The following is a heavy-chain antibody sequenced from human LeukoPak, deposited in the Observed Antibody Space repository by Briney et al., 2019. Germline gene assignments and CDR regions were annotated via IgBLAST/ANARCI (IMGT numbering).Heavy chain of an antibody. CDR2: ISSTSSII. CDR1: GFTFSTYS. D-gene: IGHD3-10*01. Sequence: GGSLRLSCAASGFTFSTYSMNWVRQAPGKGLEWVSDISSTSSIIYYADSVQGRFVISRDNAKNSLYLQMNSLRAEDTAVYYCARGGGGSFDRWGQGTLVTVSS. V-gene: IGHV3-48*01. CDR3: ARGGGGSFDR. J-gene: IGHJ5*02.